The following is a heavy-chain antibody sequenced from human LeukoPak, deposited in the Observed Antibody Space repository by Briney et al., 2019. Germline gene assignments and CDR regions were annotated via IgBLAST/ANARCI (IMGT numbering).Heavy chain of an antibody. D-gene: IGHD3-10*01. CDR2: MNPDSGNT. CDR3: ARTAMVRGVITH. V-gene: IGHV1-8*01. Sequence: GASVKVSCKASGYTFTSYDINWVRQATGQGLEWMGWMNPDSGNTGYAQKFQGRVTMTRNTSISTAYMELSSLRSEDTAVYYCARTAMVRGVITHWGQGTLVTVSS. CDR1: GYTFTSYD. J-gene: IGHJ4*02.